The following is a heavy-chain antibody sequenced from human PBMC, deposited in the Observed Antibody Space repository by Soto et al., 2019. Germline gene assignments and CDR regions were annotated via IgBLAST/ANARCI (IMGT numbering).Heavy chain of an antibody. CDR3: SKNNVAPAFVGFEY. D-gene: IGHD2-2*01. Sequence: PGGSLRLSCAASGFNFDNSYMSWVRQAPGKGLEWVAILYSGGKSYYAESVRGRFTISRDISKNTLDLQMNRLTADDTAVYYCSKNNVAPAFVGFEYWDQGTLVTVSS. J-gene: IGHJ4*02. V-gene: IGHV3-53*01. CDR1: GFNFDNSY. CDR2: LYSGGKS.